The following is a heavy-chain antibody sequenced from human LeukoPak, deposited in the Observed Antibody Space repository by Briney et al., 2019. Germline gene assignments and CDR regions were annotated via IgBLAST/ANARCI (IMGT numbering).Heavy chain of an antibody. CDR1: GFTVSSNY. J-gene: IGHJ4*02. CDR2: MFTNGDT. D-gene: IGHD3-22*01. CDR3: ARRHYDRTGYYYVD. V-gene: IGHV3-66*04. Sequence: GGSLRLSCAASGFTVSSNYMSWVRQAPGKGLEWVSVMFTNGDTNYADSAKGRFTISRDSFKNTLYLQMSSLRAEDTAVYFCARRHYDRTGYYYVDWGQGTLVTVSS.